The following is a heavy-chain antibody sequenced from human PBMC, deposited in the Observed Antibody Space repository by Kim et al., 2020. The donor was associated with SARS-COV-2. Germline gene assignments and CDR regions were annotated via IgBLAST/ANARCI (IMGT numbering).Heavy chain of an antibody. CDR3: ARHEYDSPNPDY. D-gene: IGHD3-22*01. CDR1: GGSISSSSYY. V-gene: IGHV4-39*01. CDR2: IYYSGST. J-gene: IGHJ4*02. Sequence: SETLSLTCTVSGGSISSSSYYWGWIRQPPGKGLEWIGSIYYSGSTYYNPSLKSRVTISVDTSKNQFSLKLSSVTAADTAVYYCARHEYDSPNPDYWGQGTLVTVSS.